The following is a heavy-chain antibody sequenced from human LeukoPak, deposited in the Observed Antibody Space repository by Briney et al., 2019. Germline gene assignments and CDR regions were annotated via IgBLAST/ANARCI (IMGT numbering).Heavy chain of an antibody. J-gene: IGHJ4*02. CDR3: ARDRRYYDSSGYTEGFDY. V-gene: IGHV4-30-2*01. CDR1: GGSISSGGYS. D-gene: IGHD3-22*01. CDR2: IYHSGST. Sequence: SETLSLTCAVSGGSISSGGYSWSWIRQPPGKGLEWIGYIYHSGSTNYNPSLKSRVTISVDTSKNQFSLKLSSVTAADTAVYYCARDRRYYDSSGYTEGFDYWGQGTLVTVSS.